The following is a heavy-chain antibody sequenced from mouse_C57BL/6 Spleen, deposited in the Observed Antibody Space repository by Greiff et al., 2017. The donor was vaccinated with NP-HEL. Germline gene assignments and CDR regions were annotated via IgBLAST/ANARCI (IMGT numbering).Heavy chain of an antibody. V-gene: IGHV1-42*01. Sequence: VQLQQSGPELVKPGASVKISCKASGYSFTGYYMNWVKQSPEKSLEWIGEINPSTGGTTYNQKFKAKATLTVDKSSSTAYMQLKSLTSEDSAVYYCARGEYYAMDYWGQGTSVTVSS. CDR2: INPSTGGT. J-gene: IGHJ4*01. CDR1: GYSFTGYY. CDR3: ARGEYYAMDY.